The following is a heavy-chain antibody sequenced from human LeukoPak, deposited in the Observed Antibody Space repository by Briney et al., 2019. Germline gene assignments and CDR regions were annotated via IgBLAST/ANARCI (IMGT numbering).Heavy chain of an antibody. CDR3: ASGSSYDSSGRGFDY. CDR2: INPNSGGT. D-gene: IGHD3-22*01. CDR1: GYTFTSYD. J-gene: IGHJ4*02. V-gene: IGHV1-2*02. Sequence: ASVKVSCKASGYTFTSYDINWVRQATGQGLEWMGWINPNSGGTNYAQKFQGRVTMTRDTSISTAYMELSRLRFDDRAVYYCASGSSYDSSGRGFDYWGQGTLVTASS.